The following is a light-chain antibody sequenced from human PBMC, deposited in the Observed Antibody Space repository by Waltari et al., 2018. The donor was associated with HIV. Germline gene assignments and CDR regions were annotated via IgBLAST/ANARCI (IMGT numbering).Light chain of an antibody. CDR2: VKSDGSY. Sequence: QLVLTQSPSASASLGASVTLTCTLTSGQSRYAVAWHQQQPEKGPRFLMKVKSDGSYVKGAGIPERFSGSSSGTERYLLIARLQTEDEADYYCQTWGPGTVVFGGGTKLTVL. V-gene: IGLV4-69*01. J-gene: IGLJ2*01. CDR1: SGQSRYA. CDR3: QTWGPGTVV.